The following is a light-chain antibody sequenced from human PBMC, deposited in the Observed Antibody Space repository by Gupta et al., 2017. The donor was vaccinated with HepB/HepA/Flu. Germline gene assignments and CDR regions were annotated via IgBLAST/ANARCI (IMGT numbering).Light chain of an antibody. V-gene: IGKV3-20*01. CDR2: DAS. Sequence: EIVLTQSPDTLSLFPGEIATLSCRAIEAVNSNYVAWYQQKPGQAPRLLLFDASARATGLPDRFIGSVSGTEFTLTITRLEPDDFAVYYCQHEGYWPVAFGHGTKLDIK. J-gene: IGKJ3*01. CDR1: EAVNSNY. CDR3: QHEGYWPVA.